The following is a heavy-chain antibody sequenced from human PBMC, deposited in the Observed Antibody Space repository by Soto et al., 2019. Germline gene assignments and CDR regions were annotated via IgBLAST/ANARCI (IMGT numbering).Heavy chain of an antibody. D-gene: IGHD4-17*01. J-gene: IGHJ4*02. V-gene: IGHV1-2*02. CDR1: GYTFTGYY. CDR2: ISPNGGAT. Sequence: ASVKVSCKASGYTFTGYYMHWVRQAPGQGLEWMGWISPNGGATNYAQKFQGRVTMTRDTSITTAYMELSRLKSDDTAIYYCARYYGGNSAFDYWGQGTLVTVSS. CDR3: ARYYGGNSAFDY.